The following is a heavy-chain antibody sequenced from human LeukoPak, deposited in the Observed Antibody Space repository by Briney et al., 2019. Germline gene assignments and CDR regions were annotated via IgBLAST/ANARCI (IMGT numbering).Heavy chain of an antibody. D-gene: IGHD5-24*01. Sequence: SVKDSCKASGRTLSSYAISGVRQAPGQGLEWMGRIIPIFGTANYAQKFQGRVTITADKSTSTAYMELSSLRSEDTAVYYCAASRDGYTNSLFDYWGQGTLVTVSS. CDR3: AASRDGYTNSLFDY. CDR1: GRTLSSYA. V-gene: IGHV1-69*06. J-gene: IGHJ4*02. CDR2: IIPIFGTA.